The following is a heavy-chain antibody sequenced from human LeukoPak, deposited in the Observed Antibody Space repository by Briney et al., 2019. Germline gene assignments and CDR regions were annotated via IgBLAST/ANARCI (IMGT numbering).Heavy chain of an antibody. Sequence: GESLKISCKGSGYRFTSCWIGGVRLMPGKGLEWMGIIYPGDPDTRDSPSFQGQVTISADKSISTAYLQWSSLKASDTAMYYCARLQPGYCSSTSCYTETLFDYWGQGTLVTVSS. J-gene: IGHJ4*02. CDR1: GYRFTSCW. CDR3: ARLQPGYCSSTSCYTETLFDY. CDR2: IYPGDPDT. D-gene: IGHD2-2*02. V-gene: IGHV5-51*01.